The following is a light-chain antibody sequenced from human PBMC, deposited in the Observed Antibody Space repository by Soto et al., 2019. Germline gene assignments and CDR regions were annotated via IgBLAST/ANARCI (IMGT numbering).Light chain of an antibody. CDR2: KAS. V-gene: IGKV1-5*03. CDR3: QQYNNWPPIT. CDR1: QSISSW. J-gene: IGKJ5*01. Sequence: DIQMTPSPSILSASVGDRVTITCRASQSISSWLAWYQQKPGKAPKLLIYKASTLKSGVPSRFSGSGSGTEFTLTISSLQPDDFAVYYCQQYNNWPPITFGQGTRLEIK.